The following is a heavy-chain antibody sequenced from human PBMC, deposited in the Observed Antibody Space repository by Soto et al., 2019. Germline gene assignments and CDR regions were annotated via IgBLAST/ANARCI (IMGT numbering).Heavy chain of an antibody. Sequence: SETLSLTCAVYGGSFSGYYWSWIRQPPGKGLEWIGEINHSGSTNYNPSLKSRVTVSVDTSKNQFSLKLSSVTAADTAVYYCARGNYYDSSDGIWGQGTMVT. D-gene: IGHD3-22*01. CDR1: GGSFSGYY. CDR3: ARGNYYDSSDGI. J-gene: IGHJ3*02. CDR2: INHSGST. V-gene: IGHV4-34*01.